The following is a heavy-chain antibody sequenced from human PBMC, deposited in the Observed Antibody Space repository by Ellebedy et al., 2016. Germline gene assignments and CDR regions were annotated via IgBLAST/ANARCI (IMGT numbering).Heavy chain of an antibody. CDR2: ISGSGGST. V-gene: IGHV3-23*01. D-gene: IGHD2-2*01. CDR1: GFTFSSYA. J-gene: IGHJ6*03. CDR3: ARGDGVYQEFYMDV. Sequence: GGSLRLXXAASGFTFSSYAMSWVRQAPGKGLEWVSAISGSGGSTYYADSVKGRFTISRDNSKNTLYLQMNSLRAEDTAVYYCARGDGVYQEFYMDVWGKGTTVTVSS.